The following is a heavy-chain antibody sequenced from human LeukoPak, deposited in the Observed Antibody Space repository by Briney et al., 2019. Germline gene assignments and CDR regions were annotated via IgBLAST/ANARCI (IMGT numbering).Heavy chain of an antibody. Sequence: PSETLSLTCTVSGASISSGGYYCSWIRQHPGKGLEWIGYIYYSGGTYYTPSLKSRLSISVDTSKNQFSLRLTSVTAADTAVYYCATAPCHYGGNLDAFDIWGQGTMVTVSS. V-gene: IGHV4-31*03. CDR1: GASISSGGYY. D-gene: IGHD4-17*01. J-gene: IGHJ3*02. CDR3: ATAPCHYGGNLDAFDI. CDR2: IYYSGGT.